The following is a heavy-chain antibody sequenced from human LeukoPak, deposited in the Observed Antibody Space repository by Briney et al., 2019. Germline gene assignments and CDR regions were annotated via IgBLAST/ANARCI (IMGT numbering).Heavy chain of an antibody. V-gene: IGHV1-2*02. D-gene: IGHD5-18*01. CDR3: ARAQFRRGYSYGYNY. Sequence: ASVKVSCKASGYTFTGYYMHWVQQAPGQGLEWMGWINPNSGGTNYAQKFQGRVTMTRDTSISTAYMELSRLRSDDTAVYYCARAQFRRGYSYGYNYWGQGTLVTVSS. J-gene: IGHJ4*02. CDR1: GYTFTGYY. CDR2: INPNSGGT.